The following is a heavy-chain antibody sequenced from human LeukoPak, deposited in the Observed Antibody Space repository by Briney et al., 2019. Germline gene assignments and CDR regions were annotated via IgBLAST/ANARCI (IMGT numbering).Heavy chain of an antibody. D-gene: IGHD3-10*01. CDR2: INSGGST. Sequence: GGSLRLSCAASGFTFSSYAMSWVRQAPGKGLEWVSTINSGGSTYYADSVKGRFTISRDNSNNTLYLQMNSLRADDTAVFYCAKVPYFYYGSGRPPFMDVWGQGTTVAVSS. J-gene: IGHJ6*02. CDR1: GFTFSSYA. CDR3: AKVPYFYYGSGRPPFMDV. V-gene: IGHV3-23*01.